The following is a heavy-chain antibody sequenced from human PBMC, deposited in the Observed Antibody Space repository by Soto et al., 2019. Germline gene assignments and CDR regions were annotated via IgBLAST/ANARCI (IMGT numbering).Heavy chain of an antibody. J-gene: IGHJ4*02. Sequence: PGGALRPSCAAPGFTLCRHSLRRGRQAPGKGLEWVSAISGSGGSTYYADPVKGRFTISRDNSKNTLYLQMNSLRAEDTAVYYCAYSSTPFDYWGQGTLVTVSS. D-gene: IGHD6-13*01. CDR2: ISGSGGST. CDR3: AYSSTPFDY. V-gene: IGHV3-23*01. CDR1: GFTLCRHS.